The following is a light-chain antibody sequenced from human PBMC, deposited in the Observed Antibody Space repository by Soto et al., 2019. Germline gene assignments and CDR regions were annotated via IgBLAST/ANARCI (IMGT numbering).Light chain of an antibody. CDR1: QSISSW. CDR2: GAS. Sequence: DIQMTQSPSTLSASVEDRVTITCRASQSISSWLAWYQQKPGKAPKLLVYGASTLQSGVPSRFGGSGSGTEFTLTISSLQPDDFATYYCQQYDTYSPFTFGQGTKLEIK. CDR3: QQYDTYSPFT. V-gene: IGKV1-5*01. J-gene: IGKJ2*01.